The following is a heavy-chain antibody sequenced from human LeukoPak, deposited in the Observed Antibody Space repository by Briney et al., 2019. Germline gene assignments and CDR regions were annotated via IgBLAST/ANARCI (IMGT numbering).Heavy chain of an antibody. D-gene: IGHD6-19*01. CDR3: ARPGWPWYFDL. Sequence: SETLSLTCAVYGGSFSGYYWSWIRQPPGKGLEWIGEINHSGSTNYNPSLKSRVTISVDTSKDQFSLKLSSATAADTAVYYCARPGWPWYFDLWGRGTLVTVSS. J-gene: IGHJ2*01. CDR2: INHSGST. V-gene: IGHV4-34*01. CDR1: GGSFSGYY.